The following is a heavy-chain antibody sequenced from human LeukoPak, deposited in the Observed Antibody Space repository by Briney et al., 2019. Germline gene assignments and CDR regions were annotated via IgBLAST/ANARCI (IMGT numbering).Heavy chain of an antibody. V-gene: IGHV3-30*04. Sequence: PGGSLRLSCAASGFTFNQYGLHWVRQAPGKGLDWVAIISYDGSENDYADSVKGRFTISRDNAMNSLYLQMSSLRVEDTAVYYCARARLMINGAFDIWGQGTMVTVSS. CDR1: GFTFNQYG. CDR2: ISYDGSEN. J-gene: IGHJ3*02. D-gene: IGHD3-16*01. CDR3: ARARLMINGAFDI.